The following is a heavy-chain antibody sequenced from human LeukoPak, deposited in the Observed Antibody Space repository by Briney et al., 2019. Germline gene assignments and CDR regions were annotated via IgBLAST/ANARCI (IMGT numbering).Heavy chain of an antibody. D-gene: IGHD1-26*01. J-gene: IGHJ4*02. CDR2: ISGSGGST. V-gene: IGHV3-23*01. CDR1: GFTFSSYA. Sequence: GGSLRLSCAASGFTFSSYAMSWVRQAPGQGLERVSAISGSGGSTYYEDSVKGRFSISRDNSKNTLFLQMSSLRAEDAAVYYCARDRLVGAGLGRYFDYWGQGTLVTVSS. CDR3: ARDRLVGAGLGRYFDY.